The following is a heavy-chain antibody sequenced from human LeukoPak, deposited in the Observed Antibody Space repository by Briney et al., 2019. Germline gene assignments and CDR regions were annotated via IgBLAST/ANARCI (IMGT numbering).Heavy chain of an antibody. V-gene: IGHV1-46*01. Sequence: ASVKVSCKPSGGTFTSYYMHWVRQAPGQRLEWMGIINPIVGITSDTQKFQGRVTMTTDMSTSTVYIDMSRVRSQNTAVCNFARAGVTTRGDHKWFDPWGQGTLVTVSS. CDR3: ARAGVTTRGDHKWFDP. J-gene: IGHJ5*02. D-gene: IGHD4-17*01. CDR1: GGTFTSYY. CDR2: INPIVGIT.